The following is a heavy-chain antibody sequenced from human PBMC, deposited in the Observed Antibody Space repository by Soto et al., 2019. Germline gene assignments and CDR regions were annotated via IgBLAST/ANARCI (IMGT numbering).Heavy chain of an antibody. CDR2: ISSNGGST. Sequence: PGGSLRLSCAASGFTFSSYAMHWVRQAPGKGLEYVSAISSNGGSTYYANSVKGRFTISRDNSKNTLYLQMGSLRAEDMAVYYWARDGGYDFWSGYPTYYYMDVWGKGTTVTVS. V-gene: IGHV3-64*01. D-gene: IGHD3-3*01. CDR3: ARDGGYDFWSGYPTYYYMDV. CDR1: GFTFSSYA. J-gene: IGHJ6*03.